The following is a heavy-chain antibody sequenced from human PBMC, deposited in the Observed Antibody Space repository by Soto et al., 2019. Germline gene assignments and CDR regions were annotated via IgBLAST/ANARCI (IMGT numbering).Heavy chain of an antibody. D-gene: IGHD3-22*01. CDR1: GDSISSYY. V-gene: IGHV4-59*01. J-gene: IGHJ4*02. CDR2: LYYGRSA. Sequence: QVQLQESGPGLVKPSETLSLTCAVSGDSISSYYCMWIRQPPGKGLESIGYLYYGRSANYNPSLTSRVALSVDTSTNQCVLTLSSMTAADTAVYYCALRSMAVVPEYWGQGTLVTVSS. CDR3: ALRSMAVVPEY.